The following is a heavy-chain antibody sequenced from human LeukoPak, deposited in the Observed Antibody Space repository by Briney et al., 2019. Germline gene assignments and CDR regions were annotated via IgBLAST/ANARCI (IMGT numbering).Heavy chain of an antibody. V-gene: IGHV4-4*07. CDR1: GGSISSYY. CDR3: ARIVPFSITTYGTNWFDP. CDR2: ILTSGNT. Sequence: PSETLSLTCTVSGGSISSYYWSWIRQPAGKGLQWIGRILTSGNTNYNPSLKSRVTMSVDTSKNRLSLKMTSVTAADTAVYYCARIVPFSITTYGTNWFDPWGQGTLVTVSS. D-gene: IGHD3-3*01. J-gene: IGHJ5*02.